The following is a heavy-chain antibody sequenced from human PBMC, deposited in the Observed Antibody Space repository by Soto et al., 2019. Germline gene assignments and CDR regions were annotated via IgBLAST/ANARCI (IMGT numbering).Heavy chain of an antibody. Sequence: PGESLKISCKGSGYSFTSYWIGWVRQMPGKGLEWMGIIYPGDSDTRYSPSFQGQVTISADKSISTAYLQWSSLKASDTAMYYCARLGDETYPSYYYYYYMDVWGKGTTVTVSS. CDR1: GYSFTSYW. D-gene: IGHD3-10*01. J-gene: IGHJ6*03. V-gene: IGHV5-51*01. CDR2: IYPGDSDT. CDR3: ARLGDETYPSYYYYYYMDV.